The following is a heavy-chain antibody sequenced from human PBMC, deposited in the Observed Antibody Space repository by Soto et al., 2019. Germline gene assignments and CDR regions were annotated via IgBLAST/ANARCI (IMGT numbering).Heavy chain of an antibody. CDR2: IYHSGST. D-gene: IGHD3-10*01. Sequence: PSETLSLTCAVSGGSISSGGYSWSWIRQPPGKGLEWIGYIYHSGSTYYNPSLKSRVAISLDTPKSQFSLKLTSVTATDTAVYYCARQGFGALQGLVDVWGQGTTVTVSS. J-gene: IGHJ6*02. CDR3: ARQGFGALQGLVDV. V-gene: IGHV4-30-2*01. CDR1: GGSISSGGYS.